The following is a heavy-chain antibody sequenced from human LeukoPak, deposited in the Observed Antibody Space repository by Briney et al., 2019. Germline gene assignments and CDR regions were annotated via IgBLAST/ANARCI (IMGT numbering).Heavy chain of an antibody. J-gene: IGHJ4*02. D-gene: IGHD3-22*01. CDR3: AKAWYYYDSGSYNN. CDR1: GFTFSSYA. CDR2: ISGSGGST. Sequence: TGGSLRLSCAASGFTFSSYAMSWVRQAPGKGLEWVSAISGSGGSTYYPDSAKGRFTISRDNSKSTVYLRMNSLRAEDTAVYYCAKAWYYYDSGSYNNWGQGTLVTVSS. V-gene: IGHV3-23*01.